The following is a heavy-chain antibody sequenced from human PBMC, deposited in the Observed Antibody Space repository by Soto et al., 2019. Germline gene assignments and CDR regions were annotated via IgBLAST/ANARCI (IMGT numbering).Heavy chain of an antibody. V-gene: IGHV3-23*01. CDR1: GITFGGGA. J-gene: IGHJ4*02. D-gene: IGHD3-10*01. CDR2: ITDSGGDA. CDR3: ARGSTDSYPGSRIFDF. Sequence: SGGALRLSCVAAGITFGGGAISWVRQAPGEGLEWVSTITDSGGDAKYADSVRGRFAISRDNSKKTLYLQMSSLTAEDSAIYYCARGSTDSYPGSRIFDFWGRGTMVTVSS.